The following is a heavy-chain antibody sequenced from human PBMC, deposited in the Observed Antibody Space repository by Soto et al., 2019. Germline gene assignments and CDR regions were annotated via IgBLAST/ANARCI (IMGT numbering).Heavy chain of an antibody. J-gene: IGHJ4*02. CDR2: ISGSGGST. Sequence: EVQLLESGGGLVQPGGSLRLSCAASGFTFSSYAMSWVRQAPGKGLEWVSAISGSGGSTYYADSVKGRFTISRDNSKNTLYLQMNSVRAEDTAVYYCAKDYGSGSYYLQYYFDYWGQGTLVTVSS. V-gene: IGHV3-23*01. CDR1: GFTFSSYA. CDR3: AKDYGSGSYYLQYYFDY. D-gene: IGHD3-10*01.